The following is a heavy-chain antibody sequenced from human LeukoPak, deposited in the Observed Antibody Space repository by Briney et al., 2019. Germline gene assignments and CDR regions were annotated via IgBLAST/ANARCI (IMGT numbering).Heavy chain of an antibody. CDR1: GGSISNYY. J-gene: IGHJ1*01. D-gene: IGHD6-13*01. V-gene: IGHV4-59*08. CDR2: IYYSGTT. Sequence: KTSETLSLTCTVSGGSISNYYWSWIRQPPGKGLGCMGYIYYSGTTNYSPSLKSRVTISVDTSKNQFSLKLSSVTAADTAVYYCARHGGYSSPYLHWGQGTLVTVSS. CDR3: ARHGGYSSPYLH.